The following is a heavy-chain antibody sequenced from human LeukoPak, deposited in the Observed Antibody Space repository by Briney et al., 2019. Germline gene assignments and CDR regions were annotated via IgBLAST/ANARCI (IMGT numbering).Heavy chain of an antibody. J-gene: IGHJ3*02. CDR3: ARVPGKYSFDI. D-gene: IGHD2/OR15-2a*01. V-gene: IGHV3-11*05. Sequence: GGSLRLSCAASGFTFSDYYMTRMRQAPGRGLEGVSYISSSGGSTNYADSVKGRFTISRDNAKKSLYLQMNSLRAEDTAVYYCARVPGKYSFDIWGQGTMVSVSS. CDR1: GFTFSDYY. CDR2: ISSSGGST.